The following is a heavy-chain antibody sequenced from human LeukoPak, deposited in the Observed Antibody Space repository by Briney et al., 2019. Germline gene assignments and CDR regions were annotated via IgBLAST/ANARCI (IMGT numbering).Heavy chain of an antibody. V-gene: IGHV3-48*03. D-gene: IGHD2-2*01. CDR2: ISSSGSNI. CDR3: ARDIKGQYQDAFDI. Sequence: GGSLRLSCAASGFTFSSYEMNWVRQAPGKGLEWFSYISSSGSNIKYADSVKGRFTISRGNAKNSVYLQMNSLRAEDTAVYYCARDIKGQYQDAFDIWGQGTMVTVSS. CDR1: GFTFSSYE. J-gene: IGHJ3*02.